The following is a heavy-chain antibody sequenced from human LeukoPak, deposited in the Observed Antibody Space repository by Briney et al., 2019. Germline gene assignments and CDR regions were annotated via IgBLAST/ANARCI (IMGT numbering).Heavy chain of an antibody. Sequence: GGSLRLSCAASGFTFSSYGMHWVRQAPGKGLEWVAVIWYDGSNKYYADSVKGRFTISRDNSKNTLYLQMNSLRAEDTAVYYCARDNVLQLSFDYWGQGTLFTVSS. CDR3: ARDNVLQLSFDY. J-gene: IGHJ4*02. V-gene: IGHV3-33*01. CDR2: IWYDGSNK. CDR1: GFTFSSYG. D-gene: IGHD5-18*01.